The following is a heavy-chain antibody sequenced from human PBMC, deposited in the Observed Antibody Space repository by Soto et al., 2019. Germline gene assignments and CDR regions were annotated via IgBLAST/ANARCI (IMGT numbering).Heavy chain of an antibody. CDR2: ISYSGNN. V-gene: IGHV4-59*01. D-gene: IGHD3-3*02. J-gene: IGHJ4*02. Sequence: SETLSLSCTVSRGSINGFYWSWIRQPPGKGLEWIGYISYSGNNNYSPSLKSRVSISVDTSKNQFSLNLTSVTAADTAVYYCARAPMSITRTYTDSWGQGTPVTVSS. CDR1: RGSINGFY. CDR3: ARAPMSITRTYTDS.